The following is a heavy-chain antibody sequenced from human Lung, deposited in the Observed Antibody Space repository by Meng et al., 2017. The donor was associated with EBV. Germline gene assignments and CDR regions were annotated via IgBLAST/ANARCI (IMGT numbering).Heavy chain of an antibody. CDR3: ARTNYGDYNWFDP. D-gene: IGHD4-17*01. Sequence: VQRQELGPGLVKPSKTLSLTCTVSGGSISSGGFYWSWIRQHPGKGLEWIGYIYYSGSTYYNPSLRSRVAISIDTSKNQFSLKLTSVTAADTAVYFCARTNYGDYNWFDPWGQGTLVTVSS. CDR2: IYYSGST. CDR1: GGSISSGGFY. V-gene: IGHV4-31*03. J-gene: IGHJ5*02.